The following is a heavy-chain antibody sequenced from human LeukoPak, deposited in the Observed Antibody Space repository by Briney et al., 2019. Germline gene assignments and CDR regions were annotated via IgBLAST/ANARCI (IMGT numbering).Heavy chain of an antibody. CDR2: IIPIFGTA. Sequence: SVKVSCKASGGTFSSYAISWVRQAPGQGLEWMGGIIPIFGTANYAQKFQGRVTMTRDTSISTAYMELSRLRSDDTAVYYCARHHDSSGYYYYYYYGMDVWGQGTTVTVSS. CDR1: GGTFSSYA. J-gene: IGHJ6*02. D-gene: IGHD3-22*01. CDR3: ARHHDSSGYYYYYYYGMDV. V-gene: IGHV1-69*05.